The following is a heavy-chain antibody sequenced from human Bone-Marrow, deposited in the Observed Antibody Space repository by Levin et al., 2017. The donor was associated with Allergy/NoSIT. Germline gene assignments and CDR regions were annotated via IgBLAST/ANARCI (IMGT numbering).Heavy chain of an antibody. Sequence: GGSLRLSCSATGFDFSRYGMHWVRQAPGKGLEWLTLITSDGDNTYYLDSVKGRFTISRDNSRTTLYLDMNTLTEKDTAVYYCAKDARGRAFFGDLDFWGQGTTVIVSP. V-gene: IGHV3-30*18. CDR3: AKDARGRAFFGDLDF. D-gene: IGHD3-16*01. CDR2: ITSDGDNT. J-gene: IGHJ3*01. CDR1: GFDFSRYG.